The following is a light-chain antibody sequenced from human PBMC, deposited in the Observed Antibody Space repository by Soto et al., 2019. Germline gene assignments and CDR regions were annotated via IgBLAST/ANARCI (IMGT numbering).Light chain of an antibody. CDR1: SSDFGGYNH. Sequence: QSALTQPASVSGSPGQSITISCTGTSSDFGGYNHVSWYQQHPGKAPKLMIYDVTDRPSGVSNRFSGSKSGNTASLTISGLQAEDEADYYCSSYTGSTLVVFGGGTKLTVL. J-gene: IGLJ2*01. CDR3: SSYTGSTLVV. CDR2: DVT. V-gene: IGLV2-14*03.